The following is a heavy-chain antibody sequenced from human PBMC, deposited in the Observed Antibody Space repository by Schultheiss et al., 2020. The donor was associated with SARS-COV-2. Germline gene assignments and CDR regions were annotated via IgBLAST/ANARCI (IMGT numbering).Heavy chain of an antibody. CDR1: GGSFSGYY. V-gene: IGHV4-34*01. J-gene: IGHJ6*03. Sequence: SETLSLTCAVYGGSFSGYYWSWIRQPPGKGLEWIGEINHSGSTNYNPSLKSRVTISVDTSKNQFSLKLSSVTAADTAVYYCARGLTHTYYYYMDVWGKGTTVTVSS. CDR2: INHSGST. CDR3: ARGLTHTYYYYMDV.